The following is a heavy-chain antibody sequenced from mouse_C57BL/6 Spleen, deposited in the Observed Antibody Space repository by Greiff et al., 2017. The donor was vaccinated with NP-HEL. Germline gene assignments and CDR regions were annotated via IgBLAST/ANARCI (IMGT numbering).Heavy chain of an antibody. J-gene: IGHJ2*01. V-gene: IGHV1-15*01. CDR3: TRDYGSIYGGY. CDR2: IDPATGGT. CDR1: GYTFTDYE. D-gene: IGHD1-1*01. Sequence: VQLQQSGAELVRPGASVTLSCKASGYTFTDYEMHWVKQTPVHGLEWIGAIDPATGGTAYNQKFKGKAILTADTSSSTAYMELRSLTSEDSAVYYCTRDYGSIYGGYWGQGTTLTVST.